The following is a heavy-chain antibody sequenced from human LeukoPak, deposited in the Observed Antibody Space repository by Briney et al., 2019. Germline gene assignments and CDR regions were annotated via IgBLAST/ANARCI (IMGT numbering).Heavy chain of an antibody. D-gene: IGHD3-10*01. Sequence: ASVKVSCKASGGTFSSYAISWVRQAPGQGLEWMGGIIPIFGTANYAQKFQGRVTITTDESTSTAYMELSSLRSEDTAVYYCARAKVRGVIKPPDYWGQGTLVTVSS. V-gene: IGHV1-69*05. CDR3: ARAKVRGVIKPPDY. CDR1: GGTFSSYA. CDR2: IIPIFGTA. J-gene: IGHJ4*02.